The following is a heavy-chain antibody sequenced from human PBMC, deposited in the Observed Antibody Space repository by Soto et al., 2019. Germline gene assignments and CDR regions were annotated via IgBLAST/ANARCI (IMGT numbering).Heavy chain of an antibody. D-gene: IGHD1-20*01. CDR3: ARQYNWKKYWFDP. CDR1: GYSFTSYW. V-gene: IGHV5-51*01. J-gene: IGHJ5*02. CDR2: IYPGDSDT. Sequence: GESLKISCKGSGYSFTSYWIGWVRQMPGKGLEWMGIIYPGDSDTRYSPSFQGQVTISADKSINTAYLQWSSLKASDTAMYYCARQYNWKKYWFDPWGQGTLVTVSS.